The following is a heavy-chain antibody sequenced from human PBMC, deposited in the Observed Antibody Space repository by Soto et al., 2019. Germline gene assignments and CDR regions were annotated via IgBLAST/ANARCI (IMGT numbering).Heavy chain of an antibody. CDR3: AGSLWFGELGNWFDP. V-gene: IGHV4-59*01. J-gene: IGHJ5*02. D-gene: IGHD3-10*01. CDR2: IYYSGST. CDR1: GGSISSYY. Sequence: QVQLQESGPGLVKPSETLSLTCTVSGGSISSYYWSWIRQPPGKGLEWIGYIYYSGSTNYNPSLKSRVTISVDTSKNQFSLKLSSVTAADTAVYYGAGSLWFGELGNWFDPWGQGTLVTVPS.